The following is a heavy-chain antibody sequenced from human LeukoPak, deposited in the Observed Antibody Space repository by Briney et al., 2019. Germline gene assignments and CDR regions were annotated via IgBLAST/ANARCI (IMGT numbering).Heavy chain of an antibody. CDR2: IYGSGVSI. V-gene: IGHV3-23*01. D-gene: IGHD1-26*01. CDR1: GFTFGKYV. Sequence: PGGSLRLSCVASGFTFGKYVMNWVRQAPGKGLEWLATIYGSGVSISYADSVKGRFTISRDNSNNTLYLQMNSLRAEDTAMYFCAKDLGWELPAEAYWGQGILVTVSS. CDR3: AKDLGWELPAEAY. J-gene: IGHJ4*02.